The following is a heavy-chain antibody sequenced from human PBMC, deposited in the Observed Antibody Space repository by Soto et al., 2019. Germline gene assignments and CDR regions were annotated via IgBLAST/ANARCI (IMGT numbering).Heavy chain of an antibody. V-gene: IGHV4-4*07. J-gene: IGHJ6*01. D-gene: IGHD5-12*01. CDR2: IYTSGST. CDR1: DGSISIYY. Sequence: SETLCLTWTFPDGSISIYYWSWIGQPAGKGLEWIGRIYTSGSTNYNPSLKSRVTMSVDTSKNQFSLKLSSVTAADTAVYYCARISGYVNYYYYGMDVWGQGTTVTVSS. CDR3: ARISGYVNYYYYGMDV.